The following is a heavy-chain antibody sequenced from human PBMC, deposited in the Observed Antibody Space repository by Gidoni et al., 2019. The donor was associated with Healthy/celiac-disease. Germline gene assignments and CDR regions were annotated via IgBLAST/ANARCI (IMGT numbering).Heavy chain of an antibody. D-gene: IGHD3-10*01. Sequence: EVQLVESGGGLVKSGGSLRLSCAASGFTFSNDRMKWVSTAPGKGLEWVGRIKIKTDGGTTDYAAPVKGRFTISRDDSKNTLYLQMNSLKTEDTAVYYCTTLDSKLWFGELWGDGDAFDIWGQGTMVTVSS. V-gene: IGHV3-15*07. J-gene: IGHJ3*02. CDR1: GFTFSNDR. CDR2: IKIKTDGGTT. CDR3: TTLDSKLWFGELWGDGDAFDI.